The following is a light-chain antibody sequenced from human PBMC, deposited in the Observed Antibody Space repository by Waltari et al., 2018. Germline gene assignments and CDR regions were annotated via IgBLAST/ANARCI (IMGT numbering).Light chain of an antibody. Sequence: DIQMTQSPSSLSASVGDRVNITCRASQSISPYLNWYQQRLGTAPKLLIYAVSTLHSGVPSRFSGSGSGTDFTLTISSLQPEDFATYYCQQSYSTLYTFGQGTKLEIK. V-gene: IGKV1-39*01. CDR1: QSISPY. J-gene: IGKJ2*01. CDR3: QQSYSTLYT. CDR2: AVS.